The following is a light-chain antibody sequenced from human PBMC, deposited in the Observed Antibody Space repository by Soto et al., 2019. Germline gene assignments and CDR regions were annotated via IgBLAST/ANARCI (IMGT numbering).Light chain of an antibody. Sequence: EIVLTQSPATLSLSPGERATLSCRASQSVSSYLAWYQQKPGQAPRLLIYDASNRATGIPARFSGSGSGTDFTLTISRLETEDFAVYYCQQRSNWPPSLTFGGGTKVAIK. CDR2: DAS. CDR3: QQRSNWPPSLT. J-gene: IGKJ4*01. CDR1: QSVSSY. V-gene: IGKV3-11*01.